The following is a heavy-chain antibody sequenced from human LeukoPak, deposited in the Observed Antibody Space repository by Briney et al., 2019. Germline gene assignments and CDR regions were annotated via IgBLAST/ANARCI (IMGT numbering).Heavy chain of an antibody. Sequence: GGSLRLSCAASGFIVSSYSMSWVRQAPGKGLEWASVIYSGGSTYYADSVKGRFTISRDSSNNTLSLQMNSLRAEDTAVYYCASPLWDYWGQGILVTVSS. J-gene: IGHJ4*02. CDR1: GFIVSSYS. D-gene: IGHD3-10*01. CDR2: IYSGGST. V-gene: IGHV3-66*01. CDR3: ASPLWDY.